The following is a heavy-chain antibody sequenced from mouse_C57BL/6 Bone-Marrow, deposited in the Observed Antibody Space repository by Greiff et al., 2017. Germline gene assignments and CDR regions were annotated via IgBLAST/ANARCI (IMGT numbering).Heavy chain of an antibody. CDR1: GFSLTSYG. Sequence: QVHVKQSGPGLVQPSQSLSITCTVSGFSLTSYGVHWVRQSPGKGLEWLGVIWSGGSTDYNAAFISRLSISKDNSKSQVFFKMNSLQADDTAIYYCARKDTTVVATRYAMDYWGQGTSVTVSS. CDR3: ARKDTTVVATRYAMDY. D-gene: IGHD1-1*01. CDR2: IWSGGST. V-gene: IGHV2-2*01. J-gene: IGHJ4*01.